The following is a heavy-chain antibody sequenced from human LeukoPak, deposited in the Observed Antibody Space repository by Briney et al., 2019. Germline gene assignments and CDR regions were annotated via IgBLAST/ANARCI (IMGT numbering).Heavy chain of an antibody. Sequence: QPGGSLRLSCAASGFTFSSYWMHWVRQAPGKGLVWVSRIYNDGSRINYADSVKGRFTISRDNVKNTLFLQMNSLRAEHMAVYYCTRRSAYGGYFDDWGQGTLVTVSS. D-gene: IGHD4-23*01. J-gene: IGHJ4*02. CDR1: GFTFSSYW. CDR3: TRRSAYGGYFDD. V-gene: IGHV3-74*01. CDR2: IYNDGSRI.